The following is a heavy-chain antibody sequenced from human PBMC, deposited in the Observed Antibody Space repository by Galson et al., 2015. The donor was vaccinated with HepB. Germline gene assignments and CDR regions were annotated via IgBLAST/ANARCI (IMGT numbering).Heavy chain of an antibody. D-gene: IGHD2-21*02. CDR3: VSDLCRVTAIPFH. CDR2: IRYDGNNK. CDR1: GFTLSSSG. J-gene: IGHJ4*02. Sequence: SLRLSCAVSGFTLSSSGMHWVRQAPGKGLEWVAVIRYDGNNKYYADSVKGRFTISRDSSKNTLYLQMNSLRGEDTAVYYCVSDLCRVTAIPFHWGQGTLVTVSS. V-gene: IGHV3-33*01.